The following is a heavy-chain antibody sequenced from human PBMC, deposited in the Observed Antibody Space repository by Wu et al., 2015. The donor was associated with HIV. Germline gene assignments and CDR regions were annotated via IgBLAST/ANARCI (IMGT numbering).Heavy chain of an antibody. CDR1: AGTFSNYA. CDR3: AKSSVPQLHAFDI. V-gene: IGHV1-69*05. Sequence: QVQLMQSGAEVKEPGSSVKVSCKASAGTFSNYAVSWVRQTPGQGLEYMGGLLSIFGTSNYAQKFQGRVSITTDESASTAYMELRSLGSDDTAVYYCAKSSVPQLHAFDIWGQGTMVTVSP. CDR2: LLSIFGTS. J-gene: IGHJ3*02. D-gene: IGHD3-10*01.